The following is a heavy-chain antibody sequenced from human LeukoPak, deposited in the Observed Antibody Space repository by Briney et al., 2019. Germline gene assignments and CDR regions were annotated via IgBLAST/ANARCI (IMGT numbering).Heavy chain of an antibody. CDR1: GDSISSSSYY. D-gene: IGHD2-8*01. CDR2: IYHSGST. Sequence: SETLSLTCTVSGDSISSSSYYWGWIRQPPGKGLEWIAIIYHSGSTYYNPSLKSRVTISVDTSKNQFSLKLSSVTAADTAVYYCARSLLNYYYYGMAVWGQGTTVTVSS. V-gene: IGHV4-39*01. CDR3: ARSLLNYYYYGMAV. J-gene: IGHJ6*02.